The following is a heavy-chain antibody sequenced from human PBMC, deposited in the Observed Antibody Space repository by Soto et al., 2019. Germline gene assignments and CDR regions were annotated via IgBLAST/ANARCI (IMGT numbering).Heavy chain of an antibody. Sequence: QVQLVQSGAEVKKPGSTVKVSCKASGGPFSSYAITWGRQSPGRGLEWMGGIIPIFGTANYAQKFQGRVTITADESTSTAYMELSSLRSEDTAVYYCARSDFWSGAYYGMDVWGQGTTVTVSS. CDR1: GGPFSSYA. V-gene: IGHV1-69*01. J-gene: IGHJ6*02. CDR2: IIPIFGTA. CDR3: ARSDFWSGAYYGMDV. D-gene: IGHD3-3*01.